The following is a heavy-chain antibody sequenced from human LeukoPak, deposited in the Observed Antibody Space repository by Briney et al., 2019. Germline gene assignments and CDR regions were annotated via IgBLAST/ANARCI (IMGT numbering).Heavy chain of an antibody. D-gene: IGHD5-12*01. CDR3: ARCADSGYDSEDDY. CDR2: ISGSGGGT. J-gene: IGHJ4*02. Sequence: GGSLRLSCAAFGFTFSSYAMSWVRQAPGKGLEWVSAISGSGGGTYYADSVKGRFTISRDNSKNMLYLQMNSLRAEDTAVYYCARCADSGYDSEDDYWGQGTLVTVSS. V-gene: IGHV3-23*01. CDR1: GFTFSSYA.